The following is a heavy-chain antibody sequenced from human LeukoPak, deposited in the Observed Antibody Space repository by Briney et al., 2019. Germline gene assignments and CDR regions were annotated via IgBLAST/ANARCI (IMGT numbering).Heavy chain of an antibody. V-gene: IGHV3-48*04. J-gene: IGHJ4*02. CDR3: ARDFGRWFIDY. CDR1: GFTVSSNY. CDR2: IRSTSNTI. Sequence: GGSLRLSCAASGFTVSSNYMNWVRQAPGKGLEWVSYIRSTSNTIYYADSVKGRFTISRDNAKNSLYLQMNSLRAEDTAVYYCARDFGRWFIDYWGQGTLVTVSS. D-gene: IGHD4-23*01.